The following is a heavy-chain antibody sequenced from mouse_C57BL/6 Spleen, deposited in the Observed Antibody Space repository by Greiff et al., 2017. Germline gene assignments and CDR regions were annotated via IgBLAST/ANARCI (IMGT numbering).Heavy chain of an antibody. CDR2: ISSGSSTI. V-gene: IGHV5-17*01. CDR3: APTVVASMDY. D-gene: IGHD1-1*01. CDR1: GFTFSDYG. J-gene: IGHJ4*01. Sequence: DVMLVESGGGLVKPGGSLKLSCAASGFTFSDYGMHWVRQAPEKGLEWVAYISSGSSTIYYADTVKGRFTIDRDNAKNTLFLQMTSLRSEDTTMYYCAPTVVASMDYWGQGTSVTVSS.